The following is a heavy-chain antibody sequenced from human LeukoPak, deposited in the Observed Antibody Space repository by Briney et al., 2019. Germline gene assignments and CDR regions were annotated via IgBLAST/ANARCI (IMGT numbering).Heavy chain of an antibody. D-gene: IGHD3-10*01. CDR1: GYTFTVYY. Sequence: GASVKVSCKGSGYTFTVYYMHWVRHAPGQGLEWRGWSNRNSGGTNFVQKLQGRVTMTRDTSISTAYMALSRLRSDDTAVYYCARVGTNYGSGSSNWFDPWGQGTLVTVSS. J-gene: IGHJ5*02. CDR2: SNRNSGGT. CDR3: ARVGTNYGSGSSNWFDP. V-gene: IGHV1-2*02.